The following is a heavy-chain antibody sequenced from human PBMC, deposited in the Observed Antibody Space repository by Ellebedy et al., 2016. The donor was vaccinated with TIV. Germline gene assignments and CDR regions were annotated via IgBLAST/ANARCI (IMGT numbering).Heavy chain of an antibody. CDR2: ISSSSTI. CDR1: GFTFSSYS. CDR3: ARRSYYNLDY. V-gene: IGHV3-48*02. Sequence: GESLKISXAVSGFTFSSYSMNWVRQAPGKGLEWVSYISSSSTIYYADSVKGRFTISRDNAKNSLYLQMNSLRDEDTAVYYCARRSYYNLDYWGQGTLVTVSS. D-gene: IGHD3-10*01. J-gene: IGHJ4*02.